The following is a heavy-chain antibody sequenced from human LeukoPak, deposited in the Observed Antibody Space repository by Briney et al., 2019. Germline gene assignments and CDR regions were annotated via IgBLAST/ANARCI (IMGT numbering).Heavy chain of an antibody. V-gene: IGHV3-23*01. CDR3: AKICDITGYYYFFDY. CDR1: GFTFTNYP. CDR2: ISSSGDNT. J-gene: IGHJ4*02. D-gene: IGHD3-22*01. Sequence: PGGSLRLSCAASGFTFTNYPMTWVRQAPGKGLEWVSAISSSGDNTWFADSVKGRFTISRDSSKSTLYLQMNSLGAEDTAVYYCAKICDITGYYYFFDYWGQGTLVTVSS.